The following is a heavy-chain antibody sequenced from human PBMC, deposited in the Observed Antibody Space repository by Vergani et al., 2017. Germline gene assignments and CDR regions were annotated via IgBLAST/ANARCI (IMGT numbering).Heavy chain of an antibody. CDR1: GFTFSSYS. V-gene: IGHV3-21*01. Sequence: EVQLVESGGGLVKPGGSLRLSCAASGFTFSSYSMNWVRQAPGKGLEWVSSISSSSSYIYYADSVKGRFTISRDNAKISLYLHMNSLRAEDTAVYYCARDLGLRGFDYWGQGTLVTVSS. CDR3: ARDLGLRGFDY. D-gene: IGHD7-27*01. CDR2: ISSSSSYI. J-gene: IGHJ4*02.